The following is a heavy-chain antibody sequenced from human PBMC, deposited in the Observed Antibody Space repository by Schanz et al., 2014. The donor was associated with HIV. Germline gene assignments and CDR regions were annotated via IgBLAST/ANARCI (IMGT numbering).Heavy chain of an antibody. CDR2: ISWNSGII. Sequence: EVQLVESGGGLVQPGRSLRLSCAASGFTFDDFAMHWVRQAPGKGLEWVSSISWNSGIIGYADSVKGRFSISRDNAKNSLYLQIISLTAEDTALYYCAKETEQLRYLGYFDYWGQGTLVTVSS. V-gene: IGHV3-9*01. CDR1: GFTFDDFA. D-gene: IGHD3-9*01. J-gene: IGHJ4*02. CDR3: AKETEQLRYLGYFDY.